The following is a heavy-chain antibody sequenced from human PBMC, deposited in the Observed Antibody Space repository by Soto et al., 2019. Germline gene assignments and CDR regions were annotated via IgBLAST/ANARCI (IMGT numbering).Heavy chain of an antibody. CDR2: IIPIFGTA. Sequence: SVKVSCKASGGTFSSYAISWVRQAPGQGLEWMGGIIPIFGTANYAQKFQGRVTITADESTSTAYMELSSLRSEDTAVYYCAGFVGEGPHDYYFDYWGQGTLVTVSS. D-gene: IGHD3-16*01. CDR1: GGTFSSYA. CDR3: AGFVGEGPHDYYFDY. V-gene: IGHV1-69*13. J-gene: IGHJ4*02.